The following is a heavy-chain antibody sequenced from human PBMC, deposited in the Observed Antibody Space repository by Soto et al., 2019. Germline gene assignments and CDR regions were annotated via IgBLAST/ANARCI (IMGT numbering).Heavy chain of an antibody. D-gene: IGHD3-16*01. Sequence: PGWSLRLSCAASGFTFSNYGMHWVRQAPGKGLEWVALISSDGSNKYYADSVKGRFTISRDNSKNTLYLQMNSLRAEDTAVYYCARDLSEYEPWARGGFDPWGQGTMGTVSS. CDR2: ISSDGSNK. V-gene: IGHV3-30*03. CDR3: ARDLSEYEPWARGGFDP. J-gene: IGHJ5*02. CDR1: GFTFSNYG.